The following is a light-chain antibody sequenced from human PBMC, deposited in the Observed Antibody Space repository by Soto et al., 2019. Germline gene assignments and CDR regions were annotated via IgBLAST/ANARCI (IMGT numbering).Light chain of an antibody. V-gene: IGLV2-14*01. CDR1: SSDVGNYDY. J-gene: IGLJ2*01. CDR3: SSYTSTITVL. Sequence: QSVLTQPASVSGSPGQSITISCTGTSSDVGNYDYVSWYQQHPGKAPKLMIYQVSNQPPGISYRFSGSKSGNTASLTISGLQAEDEADYYCSSYTSTITVLFGGGTKVTVL. CDR2: QVS.